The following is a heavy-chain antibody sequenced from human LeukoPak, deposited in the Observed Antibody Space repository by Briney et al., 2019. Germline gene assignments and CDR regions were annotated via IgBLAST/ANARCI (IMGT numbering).Heavy chain of an antibody. D-gene: IGHD3-16*01. Sequence: GGSLRLSCAASGFTFSSYWMSWVRQAPGKGLEWVANIKQDGSEKYYVDSVKGRFTISRDNAKNSLYLQMNSLRAEDTAVYYCARAPRGGYYYGMDVWGRGTTVTVSS. CDR3: ARAPRGGYYYGMDV. CDR2: IKQDGSEK. CDR1: GFTFSSYW. J-gene: IGHJ6*02. V-gene: IGHV3-7*01.